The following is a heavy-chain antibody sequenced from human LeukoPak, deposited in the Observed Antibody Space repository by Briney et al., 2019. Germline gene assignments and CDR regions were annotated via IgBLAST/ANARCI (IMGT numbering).Heavy chain of an antibody. V-gene: IGHV4-30-4*08. J-gene: IGHJ4*02. CDR2: IYYSGST. CDR1: GGSMSSYY. Sequence: SETLSLTCTVSGGSMSSYYWSWIRQPPGKGLEWIGYIYYSGSTYYNPSLKSRVTISVDTSKNQFSLKLSSVTAADTAVYYCARNMVRGVKVIDYWGQGTLVTVSS. CDR3: ARNMVRGVKVIDY. D-gene: IGHD3-10*01.